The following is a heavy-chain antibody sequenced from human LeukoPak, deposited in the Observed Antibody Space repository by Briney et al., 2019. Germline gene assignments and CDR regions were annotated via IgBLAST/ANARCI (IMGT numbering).Heavy chain of an antibody. CDR3: ARGGYSGYDYVHY. Sequence: GGSLRLSCAASGFTFSSYAMSWVRQAPGKGLEWVSAISGSGGSTYYADSVKGRFTISRDNSKNTLYLQMNSLRAEDTAVYHCARGGYSGYDYVHYWGQGTLVTVSS. CDR2: ISGSGGST. CDR1: GFTFSSYA. J-gene: IGHJ4*02. V-gene: IGHV3-23*01. D-gene: IGHD5-12*01.